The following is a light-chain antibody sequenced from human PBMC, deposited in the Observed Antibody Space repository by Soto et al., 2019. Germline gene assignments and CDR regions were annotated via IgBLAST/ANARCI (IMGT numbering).Light chain of an antibody. CDR1: SGHSNYA. V-gene: IGLV4-69*01. Sequence: QAVAPQSPSAYASLGASVKLTCTLSSGHSNYAIAWHQQQPEKGPRYLMKVHSGGSHIKGDGIPDRFSGSSSGAERYLFISRLQSEDEADYYCQTWGTGSAIVVFGGGTQLTVL. J-gene: IGLJ7*01. CDR3: QTWGTGSAIVV. CDR2: VHSGGSH.